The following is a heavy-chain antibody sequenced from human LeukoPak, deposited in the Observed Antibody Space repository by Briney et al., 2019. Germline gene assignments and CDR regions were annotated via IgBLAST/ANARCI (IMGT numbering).Heavy chain of an antibody. V-gene: IGHV3-9*01. CDR3: AKASGFCSSTSCPPDY. Sequence: GRSLRLSCAASGFTFDDYAMHWVRHTPGKGLEWVSGISWNSGSIGYADSVKGRFTMSRDNAKKSLYLQMNSLRAEDTALYYCAKASGFCSSTSCPPDYWGQGTLVTVSS. D-gene: IGHD2-2*01. CDR2: ISWNSGSI. J-gene: IGHJ4*02. CDR1: GFTFDDYA.